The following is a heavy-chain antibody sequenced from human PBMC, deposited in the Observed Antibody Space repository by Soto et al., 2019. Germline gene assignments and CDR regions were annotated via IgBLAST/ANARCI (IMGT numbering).Heavy chain of an antibody. D-gene: IGHD3-22*01. CDR3: ARADSSGYSYFDH. J-gene: IGHJ4*02. V-gene: IGHV4-59*08. CDR1: GGSISSYY. Sequence: PSETLSLTCTVSGGSISSYYWSWIRQPPGKGLEWIGYIYYSGSTYYNPSLESRVTISVDTSKNQFSLKLSSVTAADTAVYYCARADSSGYSYFDHWGQGSLVTVSS. CDR2: IYYSGST.